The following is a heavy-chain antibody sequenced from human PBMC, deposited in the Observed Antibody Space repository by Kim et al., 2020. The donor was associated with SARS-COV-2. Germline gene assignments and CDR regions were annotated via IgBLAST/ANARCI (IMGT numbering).Heavy chain of an antibody. V-gene: IGHV3-11*06. D-gene: IGHD6-6*01. J-gene: IGHJ4*02. Sequence: GRFTISRDNAKNSLYLQMNRLRAEDTAVYYCARAVRSSSSADRWGYYFDYWGQGTLVTVSS. CDR3: ARAVRSSSSADRWGYYFDY.